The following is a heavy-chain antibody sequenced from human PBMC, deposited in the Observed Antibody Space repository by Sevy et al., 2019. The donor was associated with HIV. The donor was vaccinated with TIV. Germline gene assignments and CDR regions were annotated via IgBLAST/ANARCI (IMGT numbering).Heavy chain of an antibody. J-gene: IGHJ4*02. CDR2: ISGSGGST. CDR3: AKDADYYDFWSGYFYYFDY. V-gene: IGHV3-23*01. D-gene: IGHD3-3*01. Sequence: GGSLILSCAASGFTFSSYAMSWVRQAPGKGLEWVSAISGSGGSTYYADSVKGRFTISRDNSKNTLYLQMNSLRAEDTAVYYCAKDADYYDFWSGYFYYFDYWGQGTLVTVSS. CDR1: GFTFSSYA.